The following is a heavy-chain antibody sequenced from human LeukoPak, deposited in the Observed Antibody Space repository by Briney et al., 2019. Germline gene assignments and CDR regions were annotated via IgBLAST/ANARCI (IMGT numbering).Heavy chain of an antibody. J-gene: IGHJ4*02. D-gene: IGHD3-22*01. Sequence: HPGGSLRLSCAVSGFSVRTNFMSWVRQTPGKGLEWVSVIYTGGGTDHADSVKGRFTISRDNAKNSLYLQMNSLRAEDTAVYYCARDPYDSSGYYGLWGQGTLVTVSS. V-gene: IGHV3-53*01. CDR2: IYTGGGT. CDR1: GFSVRTNF. CDR3: ARDPYDSSGYYGL.